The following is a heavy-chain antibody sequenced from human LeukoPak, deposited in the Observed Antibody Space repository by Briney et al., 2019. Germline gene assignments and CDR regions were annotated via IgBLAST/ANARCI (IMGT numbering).Heavy chain of an antibody. CDR2: IQKDGSEK. CDR1: GFAYGRYW. Sequence: GGSLRLSCAASGFAYGRYWMTRVRQAPGEGLEWVANIQKDGSEKNYVDSVKGRFTIARDNAKNPLYLKMNSLRAEDTAVYYCARDSGNSGYDVHDYWGQGTLVTVSS. V-gene: IGHV3-7*01. J-gene: IGHJ4*02. D-gene: IGHD5-12*01. CDR3: ARDSGNSGYDVHDY.